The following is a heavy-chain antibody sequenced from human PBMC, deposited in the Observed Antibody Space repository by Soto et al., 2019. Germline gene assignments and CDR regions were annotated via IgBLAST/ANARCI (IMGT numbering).Heavy chain of an antibody. CDR3: AGYYSNYVDYYYMDV. Sequence: GGSLRLSCAASGFTFSSYSMNWVRQAPGKGLEWVSYISSSSSTIYYADSVKGRFTISRDNAKNSLYLQMNSLRAEDTAVYYCAGYYSNYVDYYYMDVWGKGTTVTVSS. CDR1: GFTFSSYS. J-gene: IGHJ6*03. CDR2: ISSSSSTI. V-gene: IGHV3-48*01. D-gene: IGHD4-4*01.